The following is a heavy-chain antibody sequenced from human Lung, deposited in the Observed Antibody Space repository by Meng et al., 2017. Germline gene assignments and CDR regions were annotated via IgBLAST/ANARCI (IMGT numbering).Heavy chain of an antibody. V-gene: IGHV3-15*01. D-gene: IGHD6-13*01. Sequence: EVCWLGLGGGLVKPGGSLRLSCVASGFSFTDAWMSWVRQAPGKGLEWVGRIKSNSDGGTTDYAAPVKGRFTISRDDSKNTLYLQMNSLITEDTAVYFCATGAAAADHWGQGTLVTVSS. CDR3: ATGAAAADH. CDR1: GFSFTDAW. J-gene: IGHJ4*02. CDR2: IKSNSDGGTT.